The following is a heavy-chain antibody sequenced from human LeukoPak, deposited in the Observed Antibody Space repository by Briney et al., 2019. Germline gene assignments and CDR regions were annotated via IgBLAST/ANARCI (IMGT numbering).Heavy chain of an antibody. CDR1: GFTFSSYA. Sequence: GGSLRLSCAASGFTFSSYAMSWVRQAPGKGLEWVSAISGSGGSTYYADSVKGRFTISRDNSRNTLYLQMNSLRAEDTAVYYCATANFGGVKGAFDIWGQGTMVTVSS. D-gene: IGHD3-16*01. V-gene: IGHV3-23*01. J-gene: IGHJ3*02. CDR3: ATANFGGVKGAFDI. CDR2: ISGSGGST.